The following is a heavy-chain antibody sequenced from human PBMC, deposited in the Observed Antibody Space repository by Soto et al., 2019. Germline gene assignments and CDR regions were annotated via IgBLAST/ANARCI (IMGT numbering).Heavy chain of an antibody. V-gene: IGHV4-31*03. J-gene: IGHJ4*02. Sequence: SETLSLTCTVSGGSISSGGYYWSWIRQHPGKGLEWIGYIYHSGSTYYNPSLKSRVTISVDTSKNQFSLKLSSVTAADTAVYYCVSEATKGHRFDYWGQGTLVTVSS. CDR3: VSEATKGHRFDY. CDR2: IYHSGST. D-gene: IGHD1-26*01. CDR1: GGSISSGGYY.